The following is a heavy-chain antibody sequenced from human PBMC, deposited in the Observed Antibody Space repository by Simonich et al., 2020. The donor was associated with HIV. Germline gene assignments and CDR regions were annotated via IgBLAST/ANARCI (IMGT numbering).Heavy chain of an antibody. D-gene: IGHD3-3*01. CDR3: AKDRYYNFWSGYYDY. CDR1: GFTFSSYA. CDR2: ISGSGGST. V-gene: IGHV3-23*01. Sequence: EVQLLESGGGLVQPGGSLRLSCAASGFTFSSYAMSWVRQAPGKGLEWVSAISGSGGSTYYADSVKGRFTISRDNSKNTLYLQMNSLRAEYTAVYYCAKDRYYNFWSGYYDYWGQGTLVTVSS. J-gene: IGHJ4*02.